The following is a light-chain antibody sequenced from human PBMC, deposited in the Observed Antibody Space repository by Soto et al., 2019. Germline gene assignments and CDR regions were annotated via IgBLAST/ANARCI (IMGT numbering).Light chain of an antibody. J-gene: IGKJ3*01. V-gene: IGKV3-15*01. CDR1: LSVSRS. Sequence: EIVMTQSPATLSVSPGERVTLSCRARLSVSRSLACYQQKPGQAPSPLIYGASTRATGIPARFSGSGSGTEFTLTISSLQSEDFAVYYCQQYNNWPPFTFGPGTKVDIK. CDR2: GAS. CDR3: QQYNNWPPFT.